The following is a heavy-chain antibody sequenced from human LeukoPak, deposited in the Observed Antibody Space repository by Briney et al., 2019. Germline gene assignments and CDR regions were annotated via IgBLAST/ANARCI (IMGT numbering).Heavy chain of an antibody. J-gene: IGHJ4*02. Sequence: PGGSLRLSCAVSGIHFRGYWMAWVRQAPGKGLEWVANMKQDGSEKYYVDSVKGRFTISRDNAKNSLYLEMNSLRVEDTAVYYCARDLGHTGYDLYDYWGQGTLVTVSS. V-gene: IGHV3-7*01. D-gene: IGHD5-12*01. CDR3: ARDLGHTGYDLYDY. CDR2: MKQDGSEK. CDR1: GIHFRGYW.